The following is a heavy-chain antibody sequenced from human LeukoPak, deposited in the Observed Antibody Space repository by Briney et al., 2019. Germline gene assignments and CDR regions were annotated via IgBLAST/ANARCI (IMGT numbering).Heavy chain of an antibody. D-gene: IGHD3-10*01. V-gene: IGHV3-15*01. CDR1: GFTFSNAW. J-gene: IGHJ5*02. Sequence: GGSLRLSCAASGFTFSNAWMSWVRQAPGKGLEWVGRIKSKTDGGTTDYAAPVKGRFTISRDDSENTLYLQMNSLKTEDTAVYYCTTHLWFGELLFNPWGQGTLVTVSS. CDR3: TTHLWFGELLFNP. CDR2: IKSKTDGGTT.